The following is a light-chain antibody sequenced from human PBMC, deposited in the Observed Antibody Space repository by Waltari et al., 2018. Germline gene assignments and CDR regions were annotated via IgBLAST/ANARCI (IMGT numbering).Light chain of an antibody. J-gene: IGKJ1*01. V-gene: IGKV1-12*01. Sequence: IRMTQSPSSVSASVADRACITCRASQDIRTWLAWYQQKPGKAPRLLIYHASGLQSGVPSRFSGSGSGTDFTLTISSLQPEDFATYSCQQSGTFPPTFGPGTKVEI. CDR3: QQSGTFPPT. CDR2: HAS. CDR1: QDIRTW.